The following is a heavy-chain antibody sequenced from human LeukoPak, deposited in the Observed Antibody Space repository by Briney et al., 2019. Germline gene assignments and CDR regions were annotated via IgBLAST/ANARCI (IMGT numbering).Heavy chain of an antibody. J-gene: IGHJ6*03. Sequence: SQTLSLTCAISGDSVSSNSAAWNWIRQSPSRGLEWLGRTDYRSKWYNDYAVSVKSRITINPDTSKNQFSLQLNSVTPEDTAVYYCASGKYSGYLNYYYYYMDVWGKGTTVTVSS. D-gene: IGHD5-12*01. CDR1: GDSVSSNSAA. CDR2: TDYRSKWYN. CDR3: ASGKYSGYLNYYYYYMDV. V-gene: IGHV6-1*01.